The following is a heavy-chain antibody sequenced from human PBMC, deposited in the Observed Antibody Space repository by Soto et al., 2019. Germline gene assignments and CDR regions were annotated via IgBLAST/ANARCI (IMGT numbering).Heavy chain of an antibody. Sequence: SETLSLTCTVSGGSISSYYWSWIRQPPGKGLEWIGYIYYSGSTNYNPSLKSRVTISVDTSKNQFSLKLSSVTAADTAVYYCARDAFGADNWFDPWGQGTLVTVSS. CDR2: IYYSGST. J-gene: IGHJ5*02. CDR1: GGSISSYY. D-gene: IGHD3-3*01. V-gene: IGHV4-59*01. CDR3: ARDAFGADNWFDP.